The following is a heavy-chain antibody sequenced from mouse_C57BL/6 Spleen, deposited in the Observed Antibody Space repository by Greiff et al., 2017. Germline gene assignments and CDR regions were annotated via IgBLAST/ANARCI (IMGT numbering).Heavy chain of an antibody. V-gene: IGHV1-64*01. CDR1: GYTFTSYW. D-gene: IGHD1-1*01. J-gene: IGHJ2*01. CDR3: ARSGIITTVVADY. Sequence: VQLQQPGAELVKPGASVKLSCKASGYTFTSYWMHWVKQRPGQGLEWIGMIHPNSGSTNYNEKFKSKATLTVDKSSSTAYMQLSSLTSEDSAVYYCARSGIITTVVADYWGQGTTLTVAS. CDR2: IHPNSGST.